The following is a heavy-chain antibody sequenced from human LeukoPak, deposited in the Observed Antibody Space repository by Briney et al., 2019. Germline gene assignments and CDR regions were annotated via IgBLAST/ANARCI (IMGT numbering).Heavy chain of an antibody. Sequence: SETLSLTCAVYGGSFSGYYWSWIRQPPGKGLEWIGEINLSGSTNYNPSLKSRVTISVDTSKNQFSLKLSSVTAADTAVYYCASHGYSYGFDYWGQGTLVTVSS. J-gene: IGHJ4*02. CDR2: INLSGST. V-gene: IGHV4-34*01. CDR1: GGSFSGYY. D-gene: IGHD5-18*01. CDR3: ASHGYSYGFDY.